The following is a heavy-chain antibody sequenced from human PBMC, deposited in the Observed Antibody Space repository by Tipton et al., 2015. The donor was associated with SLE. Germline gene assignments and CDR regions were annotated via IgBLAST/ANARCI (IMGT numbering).Heavy chain of an antibody. Sequence: SLRLSCAASGFMFSSYAMSWVRQAPGKGLEWVAVITYDGTNKYYADSVKGRFTISRDNSKNTLYLQMDSLRVEDTALYYCARDLYPYGMDLWGQGTTVTVTS. CDR3: ARDLYPYGMDL. V-gene: IGHV3-30*04. CDR1: GFMFSSYA. CDR2: ITYDGTNK. D-gene: IGHD2-21*01. J-gene: IGHJ6*02.